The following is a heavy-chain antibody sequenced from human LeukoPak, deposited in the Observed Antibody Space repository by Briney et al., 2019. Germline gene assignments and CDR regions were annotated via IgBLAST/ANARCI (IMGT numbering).Heavy chain of an antibody. CDR3: ARRKQVDWYVDY. Sequence: PGGSLRLSCAASGFTFSSYSMNWVRQAPGKGLEWVSSITSSISNIYYADSVKGRFTISRDNAKNSLYLQMNSLRAEDTAVYYCARRKQVDWYVDYWGQGTLVTVSS. CDR2: ITSSISNI. D-gene: IGHD3-9*01. V-gene: IGHV3-21*01. J-gene: IGHJ4*02. CDR1: GFTFSSYS.